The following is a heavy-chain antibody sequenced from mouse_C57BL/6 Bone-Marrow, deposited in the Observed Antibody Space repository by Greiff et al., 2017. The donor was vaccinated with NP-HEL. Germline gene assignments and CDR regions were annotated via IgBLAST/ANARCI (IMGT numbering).Heavy chain of an antibody. V-gene: IGHV1-42*01. CDR3: ARGGNYVFYFDY. J-gene: IGHJ2*01. CDR2: INPSTGGN. D-gene: IGHD2-1*01. Sequence: VQLQQSGPELVKPGASVKISCKASGYSFTGYYMNWVKQSPEKSLEWIGEINPSTGGNTYNQKFKAKDTLTVDKSSSTAYMQLKSLTSEDSAVYYCARGGNYVFYFDYWGQGTTLTVSS. CDR1: GYSFTGYY.